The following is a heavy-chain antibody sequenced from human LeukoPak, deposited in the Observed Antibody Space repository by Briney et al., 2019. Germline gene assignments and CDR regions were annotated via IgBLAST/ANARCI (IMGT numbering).Heavy chain of an antibody. CDR1: GFTFSTYG. CDR2: ISSGSST. J-gene: IGHJ4*02. D-gene: IGHD5-18*01. V-gene: IGHV3-23*01. Sequence: GGSLRLSCAASGFTFSTYGMSWVRQAPGKGLEWVSAISSGSSTYYGDSVKGRFTISRDNSKNTLCLQMNSLRAEDTAVYYCAKDRGGGYRYGIDYWGQGTLVTVSS. CDR3: AKDRGGGYRYGIDY.